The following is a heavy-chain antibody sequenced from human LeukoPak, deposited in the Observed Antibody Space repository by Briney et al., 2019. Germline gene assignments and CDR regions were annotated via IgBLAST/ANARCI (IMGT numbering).Heavy chain of an antibody. CDR1: GGSISSYY. J-gene: IGHJ4*02. CDR3: AGMTTVTTRFDY. CDR2: IYYSGSS. D-gene: IGHD4-17*01. Sequence: PSETLSLTCTVSGGSISSYYWSWIRQPPGKGLEWIGYIYYSGSSNYNPSLKSRVTISVDTSKKQFSLKLRSVTAADTAVYYCAGMTTVTTRFDYWGQGTLVIVSS. V-gene: IGHV4-59*01.